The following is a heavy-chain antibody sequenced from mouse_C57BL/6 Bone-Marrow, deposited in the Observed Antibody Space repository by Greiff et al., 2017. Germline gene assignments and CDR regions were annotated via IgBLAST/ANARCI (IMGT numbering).Heavy chain of an antibody. V-gene: IGHV1-9*01. Sequence: QVQLQQSGAELMRPGASVKLSCKATGYTFTGYWIEWVKQRPGHGLELIGEILPGRCSSNYNEKFKGKATVTSDTSYNTAYMQLSSLTTEDSAIYYCARDWAFDYWGQGTTLTVSS. J-gene: IGHJ2*01. CDR2: ILPGRCSS. CDR1: GYTFTGYW. CDR3: ARDWAFDY.